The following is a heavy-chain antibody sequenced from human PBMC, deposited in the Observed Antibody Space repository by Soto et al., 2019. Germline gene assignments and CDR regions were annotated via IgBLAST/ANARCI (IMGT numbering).Heavy chain of an antibody. D-gene: IGHD2-8*01. V-gene: IGHV4-59*01. CDR2: FYYSETT. Sequence: QVQLQDSGPGLVKPSETLSLPCTVSGDSIRSSYWSWIRQRPGKCLEWIGDFYYSETTNYNPSLKSRVAISVDTSKNQFSLRLGSLTAADTAVYYCARLEGLAECTDGVCPWVDPCGQGALVTVSS. J-gene: IGHJ5*02. CDR1: GDSIRSSY. CDR3: ARLEGLAECTDGVCPWVDP.